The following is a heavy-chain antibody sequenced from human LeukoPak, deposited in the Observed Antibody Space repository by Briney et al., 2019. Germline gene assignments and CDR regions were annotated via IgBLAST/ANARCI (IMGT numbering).Heavy chain of an antibody. CDR3: AKDGTYYDSSGYYY. D-gene: IGHD3-22*01. CDR1: GFTFSSYA. CDR2: ISGSGGST. J-gene: IGHJ4*02. Sequence: GGSLRLSCAASGFTFSSYAMSWVRQAPGKRLEWVSAISGSGGSTYYADSVKGRFTISRDNSKNTLYLQMNSLRAEDTAVYYCAKDGTYYDSSGYYYWGQGTLVTVSS. V-gene: IGHV3-23*01.